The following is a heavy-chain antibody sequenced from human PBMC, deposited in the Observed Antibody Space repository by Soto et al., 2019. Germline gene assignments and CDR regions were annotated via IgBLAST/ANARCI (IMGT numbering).Heavy chain of an antibody. CDR1: GFTFSTYW. Sequence: EVQLVESGGGLVQPGGSLRLSCAASGFTFSTYWMHWVRQAPEKGLLWVSHINGDGSYTDFADSVKGRFTISRDNAKNTVYLQMQSLRVEDTAVYFCVRTWQGFAIWGPGTMVTVSS. V-gene: IGHV3-74*01. CDR3: VRTWQGFAI. CDR2: INGDGSYT. J-gene: IGHJ3*02.